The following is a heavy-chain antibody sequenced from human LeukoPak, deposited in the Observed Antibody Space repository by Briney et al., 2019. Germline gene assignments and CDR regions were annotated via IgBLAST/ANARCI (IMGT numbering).Heavy chain of an antibody. CDR3: AKDRGRSSGYFDY. D-gene: IGHD6-19*01. CDR1: GFTFSSYA. CDR2: ISGSGGST. J-gene: IGHJ4*02. Sequence: GGSLRLSCAASGFTFSSYAMSRVRQAPGKGLEWVSAISGSGGSTYYADSVKGRFTISRDNSKNTLYLQMNSLRAEDTAVYYCAKDRGRSSGYFDYWGQGTLVTVSS. V-gene: IGHV3-23*01.